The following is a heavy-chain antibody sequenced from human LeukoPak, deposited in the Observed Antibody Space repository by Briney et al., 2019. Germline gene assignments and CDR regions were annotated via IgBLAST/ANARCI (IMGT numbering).Heavy chain of an antibody. J-gene: IGHJ4*02. CDR1: GGSISSYY. Sequence: KSSETLSLTCTVSGGSISSYYWSWIRQPPGKGLEWIGYIYYSGSTNYNPSLKSRVTISVDTSKNQFSLKLSSVTAADTAVYYCARGGTITIFRHWGQGTLVTVSS. D-gene: IGHD3-9*01. CDR2: IYYSGST. CDR3: ARGGTITIFRH. V-gene: IGHV4-59*12.